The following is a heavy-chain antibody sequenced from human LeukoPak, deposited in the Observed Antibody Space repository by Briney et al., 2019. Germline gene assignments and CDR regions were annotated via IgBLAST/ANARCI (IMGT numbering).Heavy chain of an antibody. CDR2: ISYDGGNK. V-gene: IGHV3-30-3*01. J-gene: IGHJ4*02. Sequence: GGSLRLSCAASGFTFSSYAMHWVRQAPGKGLEWVAVISYDGGNKYYADSVKGRFTISRDNSKNTLYLQMNSLRAEDTAVYYCEGYYYDSSGYYRDYWGQGTLVTVSS. D-gene: IGHD3-22*01. CDR1: GFTFSSYA. CDR3: EGYYYDSSGYYRDY.